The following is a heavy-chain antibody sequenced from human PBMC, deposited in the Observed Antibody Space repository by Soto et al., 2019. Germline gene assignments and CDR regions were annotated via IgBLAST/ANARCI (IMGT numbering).Heavy chain of an antibody. D-gene: IGHD2-8*01. CDR2: IPYDGKND. Sequence: HPGGSLRLSCVASGFTFSDYAMHWVRQAPGKGLEWVAVIPYDGKNDYYADSVKGRFTISRDNSKNTLYLQMNSLRGEDTAVYYCARTTRPRRDGFNHLYHQYGMDVWGQGTTVTVSS. CDR3: ARTTRPRRDGFNHLYHQYGMDV. CDR1: GFTFSDYA. J-gene: IGHJ6*02. V-gene: IGHV3-30*03.